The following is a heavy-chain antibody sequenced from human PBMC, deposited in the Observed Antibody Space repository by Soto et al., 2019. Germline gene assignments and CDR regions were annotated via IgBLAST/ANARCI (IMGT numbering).Heavy chain of an antibody. J-gene: IGHJ3*02. V-gene: IGHV3-33*01. CDR1: GFTFSAYG. D-gene: IGHD2-15*01. CDR3: VRDDIGDPNGFDI. Sequence: QVQLVESGGGVVQPGRYLRLSCAPSGFTFSAYGMHWVRQAPGKGLEWVAVRTNDAKIRYEGDSVKGRFTISRDNSKNMLYLQMDSLRVEDTALYYCVRDDIGDPNGFDIWGQGTMVTVSS. CDR2: RTNDAKIR.